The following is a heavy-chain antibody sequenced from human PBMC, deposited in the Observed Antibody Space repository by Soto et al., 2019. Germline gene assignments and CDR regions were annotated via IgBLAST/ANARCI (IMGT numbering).Heavy chain of an antibody. J-gene: IGHJ4*02. CDR1: GFTFSSYA. CDR2: ISASGGTT. V-gene: IGHV3-23*01. Sequence: PGGSLRLSCAASGFTFSSYAMTWVRQAPGKGLGWVSVISASGGTTYYADSVKGRFTISRDNSKNTLYLQMNSLRAEDTAAYYCAKGRYDFWSGYFEYWGQGTLVTVSS. D-gene: IGHD3-3*01. CDR3: AKGRYDFWSGYFEY.